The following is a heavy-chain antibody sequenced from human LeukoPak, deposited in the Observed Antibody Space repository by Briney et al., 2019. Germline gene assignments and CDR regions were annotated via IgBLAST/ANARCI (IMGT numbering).Heavy chain of an antibody. V-gene: IGHV3-7*05. CDR1: GFTFSSYW. CDR3: ARRIAATGMKYFDY. J-gene: IGHJ4*02. CDR2: VKHDGSDT. D-gene: IGHD6-13*01. Sequence: GGSLRLSCAASGFTFSSYWMSWVRQAPGKGLEWVANVKHDGSDTNYVDSVKGRFTISRDNAKHSLYLQMNSLRAEDTAMYYCARRIAATGMKYFDYWGQGTLVTVSS.